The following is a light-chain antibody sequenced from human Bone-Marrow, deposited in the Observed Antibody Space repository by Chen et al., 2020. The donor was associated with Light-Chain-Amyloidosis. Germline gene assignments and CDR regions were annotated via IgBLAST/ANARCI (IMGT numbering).Light chain of an antibody. Sequence: HDLKQPPSLSVSPGQPARITCSGDDLPKKYAYWYQQKPGQAPVLVIHRDTERPSGMSERFSGSSSGTTATLTISGVQAEDEADYHCQSADSSGTYEVIFGGGTKLTVL. J-gene: IGLJ2*01. CDR3: QSADSSGTYEVI. V-gene: IGLV3-25*03. CDR1: DLPKKY. CDR2: RDT.